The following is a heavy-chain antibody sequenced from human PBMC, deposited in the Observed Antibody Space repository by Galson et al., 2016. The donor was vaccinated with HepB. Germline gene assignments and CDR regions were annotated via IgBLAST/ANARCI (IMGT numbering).Heavy chain of an antibody. Sequence: FLRLSCAASGFTFHDYAMHWVRQAPGKGLEWVSGISWNSGATGYGDYVKGRFTISRDNAKNSLFPHMKSLRAEDNAVYYCAKDIGNGVSFYFYVMVVWGQGTTVTVSS. V-gene: IGHV3-9*01. CDR1: GFTFHDYA. CDR2: ISWNSGAT. J-gene: IGHJ6*02. CDR3: AKDIGNGVSFYFYVMVV. D-gene: IGHD2-8*01.